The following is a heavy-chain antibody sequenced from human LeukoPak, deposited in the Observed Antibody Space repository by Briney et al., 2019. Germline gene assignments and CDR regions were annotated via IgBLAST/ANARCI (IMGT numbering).Heavy chain of an antibody. CDR1: GFTFSSYA. V-gene: IGHV3-30-3*01. Sequence: GGSLRLSCAASGFTFSSYAMHWVRQAPGKGLEWVAVISYDGSNKYYADSVKGRFTISRDNSKNTLYLQMNSLRAEDTAMYYCARGRYSGTTYYFDYWGQGTLVTVSS. D-gene: IGHD5-12*01. CDR2: ISYDGSNK. J-gene: IGHJ4*02. CDR3: ARGRYSGTTYYFDY.